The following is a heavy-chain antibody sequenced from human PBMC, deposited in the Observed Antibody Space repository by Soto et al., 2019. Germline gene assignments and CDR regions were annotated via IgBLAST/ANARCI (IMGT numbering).Heavy chain of an antibody. CDR3: TTVPD. CDR2: IKSKTEGGTT. V-gene: IGHV3-15*07. J-gene: IGHJ4*02. Sequence: EVQLVESGGGLVKPGGSLRISCAASGFIFSKAWMNWVRQAPGKGLEWVGRIKSKTEGGTTDYAAPVRGRFTISRDDSKNTVYLQMNSLTTDDTAVYYCTTVPDWGQGTLVTVSS. CDR1: GFIFSKAW.